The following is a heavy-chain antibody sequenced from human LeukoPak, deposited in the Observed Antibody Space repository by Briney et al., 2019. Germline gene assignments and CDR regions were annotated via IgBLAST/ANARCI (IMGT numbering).Heavy chain of an antibody. V-gene: IGHV4-59*01. D-gene: IGHD5-24*01. Sequence: SETLSLTCTVSGGSISYYYWTWIRQPPGKELEWIGYIYYSGSTNYNPSLKSRVTISLDTSKNQFSLRLSSVTAADTAVYYCARGKLATIVYFDYWGQGTLVTVSS. CDR2: IYYSGST. CDR3: ARGKLATIVYFDY. CDR1: GGSISYYY. J-gene: IGHJ4*02.